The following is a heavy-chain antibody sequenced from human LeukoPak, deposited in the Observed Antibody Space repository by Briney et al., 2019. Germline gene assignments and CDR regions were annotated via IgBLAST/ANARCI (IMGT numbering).Heavy chain of an antibody. V-gene: IGHV4-59*08. D-gene: IGHD1-14*01. J-gene: IGHJ4*02. CDR1: GDSLSNYY. CDR3: ARLVGNRRATHDH. CDR2: IFYSGIT. Sequence: SEALSLTCTVSGDSLSNYYWSWIRQPPGKGLEWIAYIFYSGITNFNSSLKSRVTISVDTSKNQFSLKLSSVTAADTALYYCARLVGNRRATHDHWGQGTQVTVSS.